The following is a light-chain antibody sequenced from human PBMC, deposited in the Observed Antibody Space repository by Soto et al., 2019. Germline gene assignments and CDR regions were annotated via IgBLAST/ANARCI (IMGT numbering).Light chain of an antibody. CDR2: DAS. CDR3: QQRSNWIT. CDR1: QSVSSY. J-gene: IGKJ5*01. V-gene: IGKV3-11*01. Sequence: EIVLTQSPATLSLSPGERATLSCRASQSVSSYLAWYQQKPGQAPRLLIYDASNRATGIPARFSGSGSGKDFTLTISSLEPEDFAVYYCQQRSNWITFGQGTRREIK.